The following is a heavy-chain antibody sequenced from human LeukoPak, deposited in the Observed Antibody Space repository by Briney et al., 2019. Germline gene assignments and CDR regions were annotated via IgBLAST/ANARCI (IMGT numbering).Heavy chain of an antibody. D-gene: IGHD2-2*01. Sequence: GESLKISFKGSGCGFTSYWIGWVRPMPGKGVEWMGIIYPGASHTRYSPSFQGQVTISADKSISTAYLQWSSLKSSDTAMYYCARGVVPAAIQNWFDRWGQGTLVTVSS. V-gene: IGHV5-51*01. CDR2: IYPGASHT. CDR1: GCGFTSYW. J-gene: IGHJ5*02. CDR3: ARGVVPAAIQNWFDR.